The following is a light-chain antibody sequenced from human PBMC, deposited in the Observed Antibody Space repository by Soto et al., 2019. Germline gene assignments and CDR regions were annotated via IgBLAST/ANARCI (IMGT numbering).Light chain of an antibody. CDR1: SSNIGAGYD. V-gene: IGLV1-40*01. CDR3: QSSDSSLSAL. Sequence: QSVLTQPPSVSGAPGQRVTISCTWSSSNIGAGYDVHWYQQLPGTAPKLLIYGNSNRPSGVPDRFSGSKSGTSASLAITGLQAEDEADYYCQSSDSSLSALFGGGTKLTVL. CDR2: GNS. J-gene: IGLJ3*02.